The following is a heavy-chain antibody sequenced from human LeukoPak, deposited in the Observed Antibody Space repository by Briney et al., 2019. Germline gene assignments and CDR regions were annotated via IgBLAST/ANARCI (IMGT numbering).Heavy chain of an antibody. CDR3: ARAEGYCSGGSCYQEGFDY. D-gene: IGHD2-15*01. CDR2: IYYSGST. Sequence: PSETLSLTCTVSGGSISSGDYYWGWIRQPPGKGLEWIGYIYYSGSTYYNPSLKSRVTISVDTSKNQFSLKLSSVTAADTAVYYCARAEGYCSGGSCYQEGFDYWGQGTLVTVSS. CDR1: GGSISSGDYY. V-gene: IGHV4-30-4*01. J-gene: IGHJ4*02.